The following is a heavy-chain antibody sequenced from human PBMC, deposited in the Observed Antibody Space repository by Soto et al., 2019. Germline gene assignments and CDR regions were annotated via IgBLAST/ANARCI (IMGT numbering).Heavy chain of an antibody. CDR3: ARAGAYCSGGSCYSYYFDY. D-gene: IGHD2-15*01. Sequence: LSLTCAVSGGSISSGGYSWSWIRQPPGKGLEWIGYVYHSGSTYYNPSLKSRVTISVDRSKNQFSLKLSSVTAADTAVYYCARAGAYCSGGSCYSYYFDYWGQGTLVTVSS. J-gene: IGHJ4*02. V-gene: IGHV4-30-2*01. CDR2: VYHSGST. CDR1: GGSISSGGYS.